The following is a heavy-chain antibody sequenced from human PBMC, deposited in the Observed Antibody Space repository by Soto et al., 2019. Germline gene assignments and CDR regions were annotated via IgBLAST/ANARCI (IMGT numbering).Heavy chain of an antibody. J-gene: IGHJ3*02. CDR1: GGTFSSYA. V-gene: IGHV1-69*06. CDR3: ARNYPNDAFDI. Sequence: ASVKVSCKASGGTFSSYAISWVRQAPGQGLEWMGGIIPIFGTANYAQKFQGRVTITADKSTSTAYMELSSLRSEDTAVYYCARNYPNDAFDIWGQGTVVTVSS. D-gene: IGHD3-10*01. CDR2: IIPIFGTA.